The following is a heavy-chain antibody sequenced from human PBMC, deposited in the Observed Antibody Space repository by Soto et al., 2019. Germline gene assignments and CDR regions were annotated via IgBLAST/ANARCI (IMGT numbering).Heavy chain of an antibody. CDR3: SKYLRDRGFFDY. CDR1: GFSFHTYA. Sequence: GGSLRLSCAASGFSFHTYAMGWFRQAPGKGLEWVSSLSGSGGSTNYADSVKGRFTISRDNSKDTLYLQMNNLRAEDTAMYYCSKYLRDRGFFDYCGLGTLVTVSA. V-gene: IGHV3-23*01. CDR2: LSGSGGST. D-gene: IGHD3-10*01. J-gene: IGHJ4*02.